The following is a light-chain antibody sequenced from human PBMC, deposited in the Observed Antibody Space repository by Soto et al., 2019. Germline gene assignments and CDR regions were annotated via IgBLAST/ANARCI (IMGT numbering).Light chain of an antibody. CDR3: SSYAGINNLGV. Sequence: QSALTQPPSASGSPGQSVTISCTGTSSDVSGYMYVSWYQQHPGKAPKLMIFEVNKRPSGVPDRFSGSKSGNTASLTVSGLQAEDEADYYCSSYAGINNLGVFGTGTKLTVL. J-gene: IGLJ1*01. CDR2: EVN. CDR1: SSDVSGYMY. V-gene: IGLV2-8*01.